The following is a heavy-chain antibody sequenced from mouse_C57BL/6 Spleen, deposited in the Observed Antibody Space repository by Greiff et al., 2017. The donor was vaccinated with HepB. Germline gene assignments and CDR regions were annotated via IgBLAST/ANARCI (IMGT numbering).Heavy chain of an antibody. D-gene: IGHD2-5*01. J-gene: IGHJ3*01. V-gene: IGHV3-6*01. CDR2: ISYDGSN. CDR1: GYSITSGYY. CDR3: ARGAYYSNPWFAY. Sequence: DVQLQESGPGLVKPSQSLSLTCSVTGYSITSGYYWNWIRQFPGNKLEWMGYISYDGSNNYNPSLKNRISITRDTSKNQFFLKLNSVTTEDTATYYCARGAYYSNPWFAYWGQGTLVTVSA.